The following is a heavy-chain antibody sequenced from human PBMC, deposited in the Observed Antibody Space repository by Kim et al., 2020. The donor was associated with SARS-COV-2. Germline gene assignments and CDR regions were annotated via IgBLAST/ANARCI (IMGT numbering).Heavy chain of an antibody. CDR2: MYYSGST. CDR3: ARHHEYSYGTGFDY. D-gene: IGHD5-18*01. Sequence: SETLSLTCTVSGGSISSSYYWGWIRQPPGKGLEWIGSMYYSGSTYYNPSLNSRVTISVDTSKNQFSLKLSSVTAADTAMYYCARHHEYSYGTGFDYWGQG. J-gene: IGHJ4*02. V-gene: IGHV4-39*01. CDR1: GGSISSSYY.